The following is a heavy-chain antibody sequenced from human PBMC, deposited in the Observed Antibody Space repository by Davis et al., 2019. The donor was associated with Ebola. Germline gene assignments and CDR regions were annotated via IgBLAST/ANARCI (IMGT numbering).Heavy chain of an antibody. V-gene: IGHV3-30*04. Sequence: GGPLRPSCPAPGFTSSSYAMHWVRQAPGKGLEWVAVISYDGSNKYYADSVKGRFTISRDNSKNTLYLQMNSLRAEDTAVYYCARRPFDYWGQGTLVTVSS. CDR2: ISYDGSNK. J-gene: IGHJ4*02. CDR1: GFTSSSYA. CDR3: ARRPFDY.